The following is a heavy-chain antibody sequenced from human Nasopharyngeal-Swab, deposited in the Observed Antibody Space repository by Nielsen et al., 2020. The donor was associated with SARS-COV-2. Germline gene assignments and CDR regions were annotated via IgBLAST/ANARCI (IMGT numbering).Heavy chain of an antibody. V-gene: IGHV1-2*06. D-gene: IGHD3-22*01. CDR2: INPNSGGT. CDR3: ARGGTYYYDSSGYNPN. J-gene: IGHJ4*02. CDR1: GYTFTGYY. Sequence: ASVKVSCKASGYTFTGYYMHWVRQAPGQGLEWMGRINPNSGGTNYAQTFKGRVTMTRDTSISTAYMELSRLRSDDTAVYYCARGGTYYYDSSGYNPNWGQGTLVTVSS.